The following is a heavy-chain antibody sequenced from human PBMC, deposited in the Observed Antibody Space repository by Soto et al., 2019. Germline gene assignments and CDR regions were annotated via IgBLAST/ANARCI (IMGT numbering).Heavy chain of an antibody. CDR1: GFTFSSYL. CDR2: IKQDGSEK. J-gene: IGHJ6*02. Sequence: GGSLRLSCAASGFTFSSYLMSWVRQSPGKGLEWVANIKQDGSEKYYVDSVKGRFTISRDNAKNSLYLQMNSLRAEDTAVYYCARSSSWYYYGMDVWGQGTTVTVSS. D-gene: IGHD6-13*01. V-gene: IGHV3-7*03. CDR3: ARSSSWYYYGMDV.